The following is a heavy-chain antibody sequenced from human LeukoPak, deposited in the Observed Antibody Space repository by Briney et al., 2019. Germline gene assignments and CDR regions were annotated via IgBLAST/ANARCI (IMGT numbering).Heavy chain of an antibody. Sequence: SSETLSLTCAVYGGSFSSYYWGWIRQPPGKGLEWIGSIYYSGSTNYNPSLKSRVTISVDTSKNQFSLKLSSVTAADTAVYYCARGPDFWSGYHMDVWGKGTTVTVSS. CDR1: GGSFSSYY. V-gene: IGHV4-59*01. J-gene: IGHJ6*03. CDR3: ARGPDFWSGYHMDV. CDR2: IYYSGST. D-gene: IGHD3-3*01.